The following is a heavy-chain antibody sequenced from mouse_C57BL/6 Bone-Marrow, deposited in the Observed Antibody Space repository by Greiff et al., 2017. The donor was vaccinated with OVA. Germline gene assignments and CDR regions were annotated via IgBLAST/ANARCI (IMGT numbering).Heavy chain of an antibody. J-gene: IGHJ2*01. CDR1: GFSLSTFGMG. CDR3: ARILIYDGYYDYFDY. V-gene: IGHV8-8*01. D-gene: IGHD2-3*01. Sequence: QVQLKQSGPGILQPSQTLSLTCSFSGFSLSTFGMGVGWIRQPSGKGLEWLAHIWWDDDKYYNPALKSRLTISKDTSKNQVFLKIANVDTADTATYYCARILIYDGYYDYFDYWGQGTTLTVSS. CDR2: IWWDDDK.